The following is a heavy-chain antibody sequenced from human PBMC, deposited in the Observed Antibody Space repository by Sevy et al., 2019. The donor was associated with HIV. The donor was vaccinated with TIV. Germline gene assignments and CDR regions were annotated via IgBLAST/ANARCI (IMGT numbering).Heavy chain of an antibody. V-gene: IGHV3-23*01. CDR3: AKNSRAAVTTGLYY. J-gene: IGHJ4*02. Sequence: GGSLRLSCAASGFIFSSYAMSWVRQAPGKGLEWVSGISGSGNSTYYADSVKGRFAISRENSKNTLYLQMNSLRAEDGAVYYCAKNSRAAVTTGLYYWGQGTLVTVSS. CDR2: ISGSGNST. CDR1: GFIFSSYA. D-gene: IGHD4-17*01.